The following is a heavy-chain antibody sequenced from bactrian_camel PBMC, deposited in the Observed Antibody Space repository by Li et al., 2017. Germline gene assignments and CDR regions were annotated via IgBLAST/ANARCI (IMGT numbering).Heavy chain of an antibody. CDR3: AADEKQWLRLVPTEYRD. D-gene: IGHD2*01. CDR1: GYTADINC. Sequence: HVQLVESGGGSVQAGGSLRLSCAASGYTADINCMGWFRQAPGKEREGVAVRLSDGGTKYADNVKGRFTISKDNIKNTLYLQMNDLKPEDTGTYYCAADEKQWLRLVPTEYRDWGPGTQVTVS. CDR2: RLSDGGT. J-gene: IGHJ4*01. V-gene: IGHV3S53*01.